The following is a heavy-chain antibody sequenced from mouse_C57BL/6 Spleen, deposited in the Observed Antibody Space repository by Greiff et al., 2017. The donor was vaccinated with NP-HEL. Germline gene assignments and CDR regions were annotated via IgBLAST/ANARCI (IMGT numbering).Heavy chain of an antibody. V-gene: IGHV1-42*01. CDR3: ARRDYGNYVFFDY. J-gene: IGHJ2*01. CDR2: INPSTGGT. D-gene: IGHD2-1*01. CDR1: GYSFTGYY. Sequence: VQLQQSGPELVKPGASVKISCKASGYSFTGYYMNWVEQSPEKSLEWIGEINPSTGGTTYNQKFKAKATLTVDKSSSTAYMQLKSLTSEDSAVYYCARRDYGNYVFFDYWGQGTTLTVSS.